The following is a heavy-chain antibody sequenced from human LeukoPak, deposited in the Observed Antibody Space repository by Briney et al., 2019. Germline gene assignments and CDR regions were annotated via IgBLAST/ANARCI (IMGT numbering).Heavy chain of an antibody. V-gene: IGHV1-2*02. D-gene: IGHD1-26*01. Sequence: ASVTVSCKASGYTFTGYYMHWARQAPGQGLEWMGWINPNSGGTNYAQKFQGRVTMTRDTSISTAYMELSRLRSDDTAVYYCTILGGSHDAFDIWGQGTMVTVSS. J-gene: IGHJ3*02. CDR3: TILGGSHDAFDI. CDR2: INPNSGGT. CDR1: GYTFTGYY.